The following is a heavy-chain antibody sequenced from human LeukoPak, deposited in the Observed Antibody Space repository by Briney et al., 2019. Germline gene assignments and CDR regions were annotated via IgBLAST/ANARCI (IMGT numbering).Heavy chain of an antibody. CDR1: GFTVSSNY. Sequence: GGSLRLSCAASGFTVSSNYMSWVRQAPGKGLEWVSVIYSGGSTYYADSVKGRFTISTDNSKNTLYLQMNSLRAEDTAVYYCARGTYDRSFDYWGQGTLVTVSS. CDR2: IYSGGST. CDR3: ARGTYDRSFDY. J-gene: IGHJ4*02. D-gene: IGHD3-22*01. V-gene: IGHV3-53*01.